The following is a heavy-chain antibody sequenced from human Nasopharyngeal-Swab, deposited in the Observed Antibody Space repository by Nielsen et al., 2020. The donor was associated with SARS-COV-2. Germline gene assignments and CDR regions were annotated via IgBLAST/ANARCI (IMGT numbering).Heavy chain of an antibody. Sequence: GGSLRLSCKASGYNFASYWIGGVRQMPGRGLEWMGLIYPGDSDTRYSPSFQGQVTISVHKSINTAFLHSSSLKASDIATYYCARSGTYYGMDVWGQGTTVIVSS. D-gene: IGHD1-26*01. V-gene: IGHV5-51*01. CDR1: GYNFASYW. CDR3: ARSGTYYGMDV. J-gene: IGHJ6*02. CDR2: IYPGDSDT.